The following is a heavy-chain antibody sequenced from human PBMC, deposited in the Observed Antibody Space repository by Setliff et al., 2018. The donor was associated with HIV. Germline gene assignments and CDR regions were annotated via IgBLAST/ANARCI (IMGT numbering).Heavy chain of an antibody. Sequence: KPSETLSLTCTVSRGSISSGTYYWTWIRQPPGKGLEWIGSIFSDGATYYNPSLSSRVTISWDTSRNQFSLKLSSVTAADTAVYYCSRGYCSSTTCYDDYYYMDVWGKGSTVTVSS. CDR1: RGSISSGTYY. V-gene: IGHV4-39*07. D-gene: IGHD2-2*01. CDR3: SRGYCSSTTCYDDYYYMDV. CDR2: IFSDGAT. J-gene: IGHJ6*03.